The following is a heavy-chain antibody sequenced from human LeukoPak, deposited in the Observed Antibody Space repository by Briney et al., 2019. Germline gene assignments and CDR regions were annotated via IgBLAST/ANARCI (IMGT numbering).Heavy chain of an antibody. J-gene: IGHJ4*02. CDR3: ARVEVVMAAYFDY. D-gene: IGHD2-21*01. Sequence: GRSLRLSCAASGFTFNSYWMSWVRQAPGKGLEGVANIKQDGSEKYYVDSVKGRFTISRDNAKNSLYLQMNSLRAEDTAVYYCARVEVVMAAYFDYWGQGTLVTVSS. CDR1: GFTFNSYW. V-gene: IGHV3-7*01. CDR2: IKQDGSEK.